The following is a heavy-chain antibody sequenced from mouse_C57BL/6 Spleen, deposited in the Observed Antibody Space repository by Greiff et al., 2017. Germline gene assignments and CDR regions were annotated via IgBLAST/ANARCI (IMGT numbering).Heavy chain of an antibody. D-gene: IGHD2-1*01. V-gene: IGHV5-17*01. Sequence: DVQLVESGGGLVKPGGSLKLSCAASGFTFSDYGMHWVRQAPEKGLEWVAYISSGSSTIYYADTVKGRFTISRDNAKNTLFLQMTSLRSEDTAMYYCARFYYGYYAMDYWGQGTSVTVSS. CDR1: GFTFSDYG. CDR2: ISSGSSTI. CDR3: ARFYYGYYAMDY. J-gene: IGHJ4*01.